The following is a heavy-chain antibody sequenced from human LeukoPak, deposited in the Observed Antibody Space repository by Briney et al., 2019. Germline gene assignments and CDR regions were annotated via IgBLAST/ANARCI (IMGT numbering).Heavy chain of an antibody. CDR1: GDSISSSRYC. CDR2: IYSSGNT. CDR3: ARHSRSAYTGYENAFDI. V-gene: IGHV4-39*01. J-gene: IGHJ3*02. Sequence: ETPSLTCTVSGDSISSSRYCWDWIRPPPGKGVEWFGNIYSSGNTHYKPSLKTRITMSVDTSKNQFSLKLNSVTAADTGMYYCARHSRSAYTGYENAFDIWGQGTMVTVSS. D-gene: IGHD5-12*01.